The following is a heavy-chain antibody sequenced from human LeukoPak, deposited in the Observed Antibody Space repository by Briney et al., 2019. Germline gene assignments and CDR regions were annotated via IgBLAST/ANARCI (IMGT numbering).Heavy chain of an antibody. CDR3: ARGSKYYDILG. Sequence: SETLSLTCAVYGGSFSGYYWSWIRQPPGKGLEWIGEINHSGSTNYNPSLKSRVTISVDTSKNQFSLKLSSVTTADTAVYYCARGSKYYDILGWGQGTLVTVSS. CDR2: INHSGST. CDR1: GGSFSGYY. V-gene: IGHV4-34*01. D-gene: IGHD3-9*01. J-gene: IGHJ4*02.